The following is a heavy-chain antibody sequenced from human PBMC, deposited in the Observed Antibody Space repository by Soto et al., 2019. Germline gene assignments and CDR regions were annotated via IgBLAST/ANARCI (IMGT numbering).Heavy chain of an antibody. Sequence: SVKVSCKASGGTFCSYAISWVRQAPGQGLEWMGGIIPIFGTANYAQKFQGRVTITADESTSTAYMELSSLRSEDTAVYYCARAPLDVASVDYWGQGTLVTVSS. J-gene: IGHJ4*02. CDR1: GGTFCSYA. V-gene: IGHV1-69*13. D-gene: IGHD5-12*01. CDR2: IIPIFGTA. CDR3: ARAPLDVASVDY.